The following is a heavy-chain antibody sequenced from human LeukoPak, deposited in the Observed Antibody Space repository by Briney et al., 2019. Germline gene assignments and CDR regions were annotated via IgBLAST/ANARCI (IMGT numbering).Heavy chain of an antibody. CDR2: INHSGST. Sequence: PSETLSLTCAVYGGSFSGYYWSWIRLPPGKGLEWIGEINHSGSTNYNPSLKSRVTISVDTSKNQFSLKLSSVTAADTAVYYCAGLDPNRYCSSTSCYRGDYWGQGTLVTVSS. CDR3: AGLDPNRYCSSTSCYRGDY. CDR1: GGSFSGYY. D-gene: IGHD2-2*02. J-gene: IGHJ4*02. V-gene: IGHV4-34*01.